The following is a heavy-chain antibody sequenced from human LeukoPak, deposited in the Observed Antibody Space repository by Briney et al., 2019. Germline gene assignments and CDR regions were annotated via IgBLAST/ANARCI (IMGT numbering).Heavy chain of an antibody. CDR1: GGSISSYY. D-gene: IGHD3-22*01. CDR3: ARHAYYDSSGYYYDAVWFDP. Sequence: SETLSLTCTVSGGSISSYYWSWIRQPPGKGLEWIGYIYYSGSTNYNPSLKSRVTISVDTSKNQFSLKLSSVTAADTAVYYCARHAYYDSSGYYYDAVWFDPWGQGTLVTLSS. V-gene: IGHV4-59*08. J-gene: IGHJ5*02. CDR2: IYYSGST.